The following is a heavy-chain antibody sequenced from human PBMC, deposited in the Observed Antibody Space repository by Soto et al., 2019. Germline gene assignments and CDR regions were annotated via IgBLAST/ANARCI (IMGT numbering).Heavy chain of an antibody. V-gene: IGHV4-39*01. CDR3: AREKYPLLHYYYYGMDV. J-gene: IGHJ6*02. Sequence: ETLSLTCTVSGGSISSSSYYWGWIRQPPGKGLEWIGSIYYSGSTYYNPSLKSRVTISVDTSKNQFSLKLSSVTAADTAVYYCAREKYPLLHYYYYGMDVWGQGTTVSLSS. D-gene: IGHD2-2*01. CDR1: GGSISSSSYY. CDR2: IYYSGST.